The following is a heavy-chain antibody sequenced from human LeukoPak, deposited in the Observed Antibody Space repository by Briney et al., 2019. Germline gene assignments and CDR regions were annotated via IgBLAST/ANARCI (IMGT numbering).Heavy chain of an antibody. CDR3: VRNLAVAGTCFDS. J-gene: IGHJ4*02. D-gene: IGHD6-19*01. V-gene: IGHV3-7*03. CDR1: GFTFSSYW. Sequence: PGGSLRLSCAASGFTFSSYWMSWVRQAPGKGLEWVANIKQDGSEKYYVTSVRGRFTISRDNAESSLYLQMNSLRAEDTAVYYCVRNLAVAGTCFDSWGQGTLVTVSS. CDR2: IKQDGSEK.